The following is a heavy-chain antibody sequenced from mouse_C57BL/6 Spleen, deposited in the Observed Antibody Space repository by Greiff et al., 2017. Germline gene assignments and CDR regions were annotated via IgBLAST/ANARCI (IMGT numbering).Heavy chain of an antibody. CDR2: INPNNGGT. CDR1: GYTFTDYN. J-gene: IGHJ2*01. V-gene: IGHV1-22*01. Sequence: EVQLVESGPELVKPGASVKMSCKASGYTFTDYNMHWVKQSHGKSLEWIGYINPNNGGTSYNQKFKGKATLTVNKSSSTAYMELRSLTSEDSAVYYCARVYYGSSYDFDYWGQGTTLTVSS. CDR3: ARVYYGSSYDFDY. D-gene: IGHD1-1*01.